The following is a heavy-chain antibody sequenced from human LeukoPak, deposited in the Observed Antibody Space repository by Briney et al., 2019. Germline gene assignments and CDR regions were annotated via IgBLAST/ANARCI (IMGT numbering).Heavy chain of an antibody. CDR1: GFTFSSYA. Sequence: GGSLRLSCAASGFTFSSYAMSWVRQAPGKGLEWISYITNDSAFMYYADSVKGRFTISRDNAKNSVYLQMHSLRVEDTAVYYCARDLTSAYWTPGGYYYYMDVWGKGTTVTVSS. J-gene: IGHJ6*03. CDR3: ARDLTSAYWTPGGYYYYMDV. D-gene: IGHD3-16*01. V-gene: IGHV3-48*01. CDR2: ITNDSAFM.